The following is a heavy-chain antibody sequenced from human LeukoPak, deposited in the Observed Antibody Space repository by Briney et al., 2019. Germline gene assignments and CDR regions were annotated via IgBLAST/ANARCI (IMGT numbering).Heavy chain of an antibody. CDR2: INPNSGGT. CDR3: ARFRYSYGFDY. Sequence: ASVKVSCKASGYTFIGYYIHWVRQAPGQGLEWMGWINPNSGGTNYAQKFQGRVTMTRDTSIITVYMELSRLRSDDTALYYCARFRYSYGFDYWGRGTLVTVSS. CDR1: GYTFIGYY. D-gene: IGHD5-18*01. V-gene: IGHV1-2*02. J-gene: IGHJ4*02.